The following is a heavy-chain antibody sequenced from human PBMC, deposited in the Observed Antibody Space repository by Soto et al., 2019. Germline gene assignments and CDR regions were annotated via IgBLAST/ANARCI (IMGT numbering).Heavy chain of an antibody. CDR1: GGSFSGYY. V-gene: IGHV4-34*01. CDR2: INHSGST. Sequence: TSETPSHTCAVYGGSFSGYYWSWIRQPPGKGLEWIGEINHSGSTNYNPSLKSRVTISVDTSKNQFSLKLSSVTAADTAVYYCARVGPYCSSTSCQSQHNWCAPWGLRTLGFVSA. CDR3: ARVGPYCSSTSCQSQHNWCAP. D-gene: IGHD2-2*01. J-gene: IGHJ5*02.